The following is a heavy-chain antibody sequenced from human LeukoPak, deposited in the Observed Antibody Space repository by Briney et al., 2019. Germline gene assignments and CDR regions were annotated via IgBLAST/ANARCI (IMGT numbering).Heavy chain of an antibody. Sequence: SETLSLTCTVSGGSISSSSYYWGWIRQPPGKGLEWIGSIYYSGSAFYNPSLKSRVTISVDTSKNLFSLDLGSVTAADTAVYYCVRRGSGITAVADYWGQGTLVTVSS. CDR3: VRRGSGITAVADY. CDR2: IYYSGSA. CDR1: GGSISSSSYY. V-gene: IGHV4-39*02. J-gene: IGHJ4*02. D-gene: IGHD1-20*01.